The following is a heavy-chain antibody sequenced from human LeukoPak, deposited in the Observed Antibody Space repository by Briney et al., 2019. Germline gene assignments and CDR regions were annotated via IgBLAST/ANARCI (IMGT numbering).Heavy chain of an antibody. CDR3: ARSGTRSGGAFDI. J-gene: IGHJ3*02. V-gene: IGHV4-59*08. D-gene: IGHD4-23*01. Sequence: SETLSLTCTVSGGSISGYYWTWIRQSPGKGLEWIAYVYSSGSTNYNPSLYSRVAISLDTSKNQFSLKLSSVTAADTAVYFCARSGTRSGGAFDIWGQGTMVTVSS. CDR1: GGSISGYY. CDR2: VYSSGST.